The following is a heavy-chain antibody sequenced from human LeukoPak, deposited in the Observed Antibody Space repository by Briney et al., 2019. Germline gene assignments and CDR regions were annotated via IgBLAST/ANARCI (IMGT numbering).Heavy chain of an antibody. CDR1: GYTFTTYG. D-gene: IGHD3-22*01. CDR2: ISAYNGNT. V-gene: IGHV1-18*01. Sequence: VASVKVSCKTSGYTFTTYGISWVRQAPGQGLEWMGWISAYNGNTNYAQKFQGRVTMTTDTSTNTPYMELRSLRSDDTAVYYCARGSTALYYYDSSGYYRGAVDYWGQGTLVTISS. J-gene: IGHJ4*02. CDR3: ARGSTALYYYDSSGYYRGAVDY.